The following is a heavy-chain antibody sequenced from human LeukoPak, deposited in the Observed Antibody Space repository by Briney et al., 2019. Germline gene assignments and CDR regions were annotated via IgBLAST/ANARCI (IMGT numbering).Heavy chain of an antibody. CDR2: ISTYDHDT. V-gene: IGHV1-18*01. Sequence: ASVKVSCKASGYTFTNYGISWVRQAPGQGLEWMAWISTYDHDTNYAQKFRGRVTMTTDTSTSTAYMDLRSLGSDDTAVYYCVRDYFCSGGTCDDCFDPWGQGTLVTLSS. D-gene: IGHD2-15*01. CDR3: VRDYFCSGGTCDDCFDP. CDR1: GYTFTNYG. J-gene: IGHJ5*02.